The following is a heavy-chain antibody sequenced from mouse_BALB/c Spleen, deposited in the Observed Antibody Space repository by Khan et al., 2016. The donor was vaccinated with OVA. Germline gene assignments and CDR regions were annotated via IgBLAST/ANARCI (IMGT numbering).Heavy chain of an antibody. J-gene: IGHJ2*01. CDR2: IDPANGNT. CDR1: GFNIKDTY. D-gene: IGHD1-1*01. CDR3: ARRRNYYGSLDY. Sequence: VQLKESGAELVKPGASVKLSCTASGFNIKDTYMYWVKQRPEQGLEWIGRIDPANGNTKYDPKFQGKATITADTSSNTAYLQLSSLTSEDTAVDYCARRRNYYGSLDYWGQGTTLTVSS. V-gene: IGHV14-3*02.